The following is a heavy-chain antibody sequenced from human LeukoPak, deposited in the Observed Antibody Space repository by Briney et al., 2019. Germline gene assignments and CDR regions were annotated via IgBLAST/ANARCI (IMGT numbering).Heavy chain of an antibody. Sequence: GGSLRLSCAASGFTLSSYWMSWVRQAPGKGLEWVANIKQDGSEKYYVDSVKGRFTISRDNAKNSLYLQMNSLRAEDTAVYYCARDPIAAAGNFDYWGQGTLVTVSS. J-gene: IGHJ4*02. D-gene: IGHD6-13*01. CDR2: IKQDGSEK. CDR3: ARDPIAAAGNFDY. V-gene: IGHV3-7*01. CDR1: GFTLSSYW.